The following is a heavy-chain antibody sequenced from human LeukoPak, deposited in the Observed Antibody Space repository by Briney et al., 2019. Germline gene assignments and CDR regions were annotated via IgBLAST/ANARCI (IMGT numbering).Heavy chain of an antibody. Sequence: LRLSCATSGFMFSKNAMHWVRQAPGKGLEWVAVISYDGSNKYYADSVKGRFTISRDNSKNTLYLQMNSLRAEDTAVYYCASQQLVLGGYYGMDVWGQGTTVTVSS. V-gene: IGHV3-30-3*02. CDR1: GFMFSKNA. J-gene: IGHJ6*02. CDR3: ASQQLVLGGYYGMDV. CDR2: ISYDGSNK. D-gene: IGHD6-13*01.